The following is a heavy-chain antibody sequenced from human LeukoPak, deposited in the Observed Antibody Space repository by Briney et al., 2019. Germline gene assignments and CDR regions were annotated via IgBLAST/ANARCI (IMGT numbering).Heavy chain of an antibody. CDR1: GFTFSDYY. CDR3: ARDHYYDSSGYYYGY. D-gene: IGHD3-22*01. Sequence: GGSLRLSCAASGFTFSDYYMSWLRQAPGKGLAGVSYISSSGSTIYYADSVKGRFTISRDNAKNSLYPQMNSLRAEDTAVYYCARDHYYDSSGYYYGYWGQGTLVTVSS. J-gene: IGHJ4*02. CDR2: ISSSGSTI. V-gene: IGHV3-11*01.